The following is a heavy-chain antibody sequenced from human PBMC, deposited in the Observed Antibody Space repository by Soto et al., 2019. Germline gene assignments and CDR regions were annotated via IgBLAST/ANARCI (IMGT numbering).Heavy chain of an antibody. CDR3: GWETSNELFDY. CDR1: GYTFTSYD. D-gene: IGHD1-26*01. Sequence: ASVKVSCKASGYTFTSYDINWVRQATGQGLEWTGWMNPNSGNTGYAQKFQGRVTMTRNTSASTAYMELSSLRSEDTAVYYCGWETSNELFDYCGQGTLVTVSS. J-gene: IGHJ4*02. V-gene: IGHV1-8*01. CDR2: MNPNSGNT.